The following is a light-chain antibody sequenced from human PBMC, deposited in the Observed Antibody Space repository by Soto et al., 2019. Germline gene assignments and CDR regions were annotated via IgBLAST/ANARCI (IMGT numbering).Light chain of an antibody. CDR1: SSNIGTYA. Sequence: QSVLTQPPSASGTPGQRVTISSSGNSSNIGTYAVNWYQQLPGTAPKLLIYSDNKRPSGVPDRFSGAKSGTSASLAISGLQSEDEADYYCAAWYDSLNGWVFGGGTKLTVL. J-gene: IGLJ3*02. CDR3: AAWYDSLNGWV. CDR2: SDN. V-gene: IGLV1-44*01.